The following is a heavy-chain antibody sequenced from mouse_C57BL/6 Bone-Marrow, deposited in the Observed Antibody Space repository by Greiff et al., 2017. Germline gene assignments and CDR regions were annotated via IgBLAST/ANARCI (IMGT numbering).Heavy chain of an antibody. V-gene: IGHV1-59*01. CDR3: ASPRWFAY. CDR1: GYTFTSYW. Sequence: VQLQQPGAELVRPGTSVKLSCKASGYTFTSYWMHWVKQRPGQGLEWIGVIDPSDSYTNYNQKFKGKATLTVDTSSSTAYMQLSSLTSEDSAVYYCASPRWFAYWGQGTLVTVSA. D-gene: IGHD3-1*01. J-gene: IGHJ3*01. CDR2: IDPSDSYT.